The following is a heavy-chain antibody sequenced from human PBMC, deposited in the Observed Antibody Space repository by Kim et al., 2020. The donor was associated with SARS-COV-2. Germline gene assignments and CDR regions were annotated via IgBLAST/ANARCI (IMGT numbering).Heavy chain of an antibody. CDR2: INHSGST. CDR3: VRGLCSRAPYSSGWYSVCWFDP. D-gene: IGHD6-19*01. J-gene: IGHJ5*02. Sequence: SETLSLTCAVYGGSFSGYYWSWIRQPPGKGLEWIGEINHSGSTNYNPSLKSRVTISVDTSKNQFSLKLSSVTAADTAVYYCVRGLCSRAPYSSGWYSVCWFDPWGQGTLVTVSS. V-gene: IGHV4-34*01. CDR1: GGSFSGYY.